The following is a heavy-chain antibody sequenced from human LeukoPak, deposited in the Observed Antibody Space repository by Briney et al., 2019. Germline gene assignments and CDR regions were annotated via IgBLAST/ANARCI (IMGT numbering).Heavy chain of an antibody. D-gene: IGHD6-19*01. CDR2: ISLNGETT. V-gene: IGHV3-23*01. J-gene: IGHJ4*02. CDR3: AQGFSSGWYPY. Sequence: GGSLRLSCAASGFIFSRYWMSWVRQAPGKGLEWISAISLNGETTWYADSVKGRFTISRDNSKNTLYLQLTSLRAEDTAVYYCAQGFSSGWYPYWGQGSLVSVSS. CDR1: GFIFSRYW.